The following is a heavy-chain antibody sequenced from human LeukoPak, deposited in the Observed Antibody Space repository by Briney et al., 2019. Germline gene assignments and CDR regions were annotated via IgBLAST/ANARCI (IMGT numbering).Heavy chain of an antibody. CDR3: ARDRYYYYGSGSYYLFDY. CDR2: IYHSGST. D-gene: IGHD3-10*01. J-gene: IGHJ4*02. Sequence: SGTLSLTCAVSGGSISSSNWWSWVRQPPGKGLEWIGEIYHSGSTNYNPSLKSRVTMSVDTSKNQFSLKLSSVTAADTAVYYCARDRYYYYGSGSYYLFDYWGQGTLVTVSS. V-gene: IGHV4-4*02. CDR1: GGSISSSNW.